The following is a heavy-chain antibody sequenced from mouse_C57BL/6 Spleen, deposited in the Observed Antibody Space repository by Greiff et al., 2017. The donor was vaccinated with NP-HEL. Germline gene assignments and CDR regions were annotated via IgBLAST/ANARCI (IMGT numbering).Heavy chain of an antibody. CDR1: GFTFTDYY. Sequence: EVQLQESGGGLVQPGGSLSLSCAASGFTFTDYYMSWVRQPPGKALEWLGFIRNKANGYTTEYSASVKGRFTISRDNSQSILYLQMNALRAEDSATYYCARFTAQAMADWGQGTLVTVSA. D-gene: IGHD3-2*02. CDR2: IRNKANGYTT. V-gene: IGHV7-3*01. J-gene: IGHJ3*01. CDR3: ARFTAQAMAD.